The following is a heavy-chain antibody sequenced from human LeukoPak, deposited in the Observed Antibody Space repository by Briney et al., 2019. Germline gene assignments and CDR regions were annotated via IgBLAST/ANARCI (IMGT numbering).Heavy chain of an antibody. V-gene: IGHV3-74*03. Sequence: GGSLRLSCAASGFTFHTYWMHWVREVTGKGLVCVSRINSDGSSTAYADCVKGRFTISRDNAKHPLFLQMNRLRAEDTAVYYCAKQRGRQSLVSYYYHGMDVGGKGTTVSVSS. CDR2: INSDGSST. J-gene: IGHJ6*04. CDR3: AKQRGRQSLVSYYYHGMDV. CDR1: GFTFHTYW. D-gene: IGHD6-19*01.